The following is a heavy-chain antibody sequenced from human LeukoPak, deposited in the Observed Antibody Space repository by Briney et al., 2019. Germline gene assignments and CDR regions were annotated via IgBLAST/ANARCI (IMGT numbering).Heavy chain of an antibody. CDR1: GFTFDDYA. Sequence: GGSLRLSCAASGFTFDDYAMHWVRQAPGKGLEWVSGISWNSGSIGYADSVKGRFTISRDNAKNSLYLQMNSLRAEDTALYYCASGRGLVRNYFDYQGQGTLVTVSS. CDR2: ISWNSGSI. V-gene: IGHV3-9*01. CDR3: ASGRGLVRNYFDY. D-gene: IGHD6-19*01. J-gene: IGHJ4*02.